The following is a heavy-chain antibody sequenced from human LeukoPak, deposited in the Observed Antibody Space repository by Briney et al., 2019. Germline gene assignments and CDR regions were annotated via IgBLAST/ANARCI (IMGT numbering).Heavy chain of an antibody. D-gene: IGHD2-21*02. CDR1: GFTFSNCN. Sequence: GGSLRLSCAASGFTFSNCNMNWVRQAPGKGLEWISYISSSGRTTNYADSVKGRFTISRDNAKNSLYLQMNSLRVEDMAVYYCARGYCGGDCYGDWGQGTLVTVSS. CDR3: ARGYCGGDCYGD. CDR2: ISSSGRTT. J-gene: IGHJ1*01. V-gene: IGHV3-48*01.